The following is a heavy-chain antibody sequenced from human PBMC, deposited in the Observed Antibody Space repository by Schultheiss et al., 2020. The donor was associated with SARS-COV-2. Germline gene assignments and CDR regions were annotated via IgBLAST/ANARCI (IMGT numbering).Heavy chain of an antibody. CDR2: INHSGST. CDR3: ARGYGSSWYGFDY. J-gene: IGHJ4*02. Sequence: SQTLSLTCAVYGGSFSGYYWSWIRQPPGKGLEWIGEINHSGSTNYNPSLKSRITISVVMSENQFSLKLSSVTAADTAVYYCARGYGSSWYGFDYWGQGTLVTVSS. CDR1: GGSFSGYY. V-gene: IGHV4-34*01. D-gene: IGHD6-13*01.